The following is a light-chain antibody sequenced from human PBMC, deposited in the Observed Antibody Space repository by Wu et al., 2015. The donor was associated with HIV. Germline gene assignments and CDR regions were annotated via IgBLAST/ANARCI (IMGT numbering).Light chain of an antibody. CDR3: QQSYSIPR. V-gene: IGKV1-39*01. J-gene: IGKJ2*03. CDR1: QSISSH. Sequence: DILMTQSPSSLSASVGDRVTITCRASQSISSHLNWYQQKPGKAPKLLIYAASSLQSGVSSRFSGSGSGTDFTLSISSLQPEDFATYYCQQSYSIPRFGQGTKLEIK. CDR2: AAS.